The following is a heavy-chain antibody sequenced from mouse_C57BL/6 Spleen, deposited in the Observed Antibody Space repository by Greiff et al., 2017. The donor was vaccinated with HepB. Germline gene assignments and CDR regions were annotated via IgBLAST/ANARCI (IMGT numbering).Heavy chain of an antibody. CDR2: ISYDGSN. CDR1: GYSITSGYY. Sequence: DVKLQESGPGLVKPSQSLSLTCSVTGYSITSGYYWNWIRQFPGNKLEWMGYISYDGSNNYNPSLKNRISITRDTSKNQFFLKLNSVTTEDTATYYCASYYGSSFFYAMDYWGQGTSVTVSS. D-gene: IGHD1-1*01. CDR3: ASYYGSSFFYAMDY. V-gene: IGHV3-6*01. J-gene: IGHJ4*01.